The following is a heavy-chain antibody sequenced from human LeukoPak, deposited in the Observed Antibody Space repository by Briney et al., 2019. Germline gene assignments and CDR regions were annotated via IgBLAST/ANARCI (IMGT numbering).Heavy chain of an antibody. Sequence: GGSLRLSCAASGFTFDDYAMHWVRQAPGKGLEWVSGISWNSGSIGYADSVKGRFTISRDNSKNTLYLQMNSLRAEDTAVYYCAKVPGGLWFDPWGQGTLVTVSS. CDR1: GFTFDDYA. J-gene: IGHJ5*02. V-gene: IGHV3-9*01. D-gene: IGHD3-16*01. CDR2: ISWNSGSI. CDR3: AKVPGGLWFDP.